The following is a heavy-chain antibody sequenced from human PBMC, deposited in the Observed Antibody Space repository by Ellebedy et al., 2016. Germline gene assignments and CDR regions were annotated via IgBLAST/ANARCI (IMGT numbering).Heavy chain of an antibody. CDR2: IKQDGSEK. V-gene: IGHV3-7*01. J-gene: IGHJ4*02. Sequence: GESLKISXAASGFTFSSYWMSWVRQAPGKGLEWVANIKQDGSEKYYVDSVKGRFTISRDNAKNSLYLQMNSLRAEDTAVYYCARDRGGSSWSRPDLFDYWGQGTLVTVSS. D-gene: IGHD6-13*01. CDR3: ARDRGGSSWSRPDLFDY. CDR1: GFTFSSYW.